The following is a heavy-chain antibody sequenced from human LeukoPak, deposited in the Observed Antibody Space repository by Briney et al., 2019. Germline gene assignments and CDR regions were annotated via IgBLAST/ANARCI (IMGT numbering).Heavy chain of an antibody. J-gene: IGHJ4*02. V-gene: IGHV4-34*01. CDR3: ARGRSVLRFLEWLSPLDYY. Sequence: KTSETLSLTCAVYGGSFSGYYWSWIRQPPGKGLEWIGEINHSGSTNYNPSLKSRVTISVDTSKNQFSLKLSSVTAADTAVYYCARGRSVLRFLEWLSPLDYYWGQGTLVTVSS. CDR1: GGSFSGYY. D-gene: IGHD3-3*01. CDR2: INHSGST.